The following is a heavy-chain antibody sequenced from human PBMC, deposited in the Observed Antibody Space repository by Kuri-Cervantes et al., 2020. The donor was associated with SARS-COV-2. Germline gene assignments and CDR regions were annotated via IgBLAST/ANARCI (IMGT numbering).Heavy chain of an antibody. D-gene: IGHD6-19*01. J-gene: IGHJ5*02. Sequence: SVKVSCKASGYTFSSYTISWVRQAPGQGLEWMGGINPVFGIANYAQKFQGRVTITAGKSTSTAYMEMSSLRSEDTAVYYCAREGAVHIAVAGTGWFDPWGQGTLVTVSS. V-gene: IGHV1-69*10. CDR3: AREGAVHIAVAGTGWFDP. CDR1: GYTFSSYT. CDR2: INPVFGIA.